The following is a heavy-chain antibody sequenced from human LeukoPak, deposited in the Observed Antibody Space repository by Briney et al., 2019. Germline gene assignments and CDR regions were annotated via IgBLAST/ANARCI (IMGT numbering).Heavy chain of an antibody. J-gene: IGHJ3*01. CDR2: IFYSGTT. Sequence: PSETLSLTCTVSGGSISSSSYSWGWIRQPPGKGLEWIGSIFYSGTTYYNPSLKSRVTISIDTFQNHFSLKLSSVTAADTALYYCARDLGWGGDAFDVWGQGKMVTVSS. V-gene: IGHV4-39*07. CDR1: GGSISSSSYS. D-gene: IGHD2-21*01. CDR3: ARDLGWGGDAFDV.